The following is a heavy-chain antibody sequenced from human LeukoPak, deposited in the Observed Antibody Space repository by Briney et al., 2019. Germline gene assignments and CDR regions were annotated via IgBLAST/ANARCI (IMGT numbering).Heavy chain of an antibody. D-gene: IGHD3-22*01. CDR1: GGSISSGGYS. Sequence: SETLSLTCAVSGGSISSGGYSWSWIRQPPGKGLEWVGYIYHSGSTYYNPSLKSRVTISVDRSKNQFSLKLSSVTAADTAVYYCARGEPYYYDSSGYRGYFQHWGQGTLVTVSS. CDR2: IYHSGST. V-gene: IGHV4-30-2*01. J-gene: IGHJ1*01. CDR3: ARGEPYYYDSSGYRGYFQH.